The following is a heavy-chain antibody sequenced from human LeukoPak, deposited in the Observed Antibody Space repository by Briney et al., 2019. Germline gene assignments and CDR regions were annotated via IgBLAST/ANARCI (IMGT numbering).Heavy chain of an antibody. Sequence: GGSLRLSCVGSGFTFSTYNMHWVRQAPGKGLEWVSTISSSSSSGSYKYYADSVKGRFTISRDNSKNTLYLQMNSLRAEDTAVYYCARSPGYWALDYWGQGTLVTVSS. CDR1: GFTFSTYN. CDR2: ISSSSSSGSYK. D-gene: IGHD2-8*02. J-gene: IGHJ4*02. V-gene: IGHV3-21*04. CDR3: ARSPGYWALDY.